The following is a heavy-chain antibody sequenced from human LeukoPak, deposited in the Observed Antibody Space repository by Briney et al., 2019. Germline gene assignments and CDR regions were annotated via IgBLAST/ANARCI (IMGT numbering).Heavy chain of an antibody. CDR2: IYYSGST. J-gene: IGHJ6*02. D-gene: IGHD6-19*01. CDR3: ARGPLFRAVADYYYYGMDV. Sequence: PSETLSLTCTVSGGSISSSSYYWGWIRQPPGKGLEWIGSIYYSGSTNYNPSLKSRVTISVDTSKNQFSLKLSSVTAADTAVYYCARGPLFRAVADYYYYGMDVWGQGTTVTVSS. CDR1: GGSISSSSYY. V-gene: IGHV4-39*07.